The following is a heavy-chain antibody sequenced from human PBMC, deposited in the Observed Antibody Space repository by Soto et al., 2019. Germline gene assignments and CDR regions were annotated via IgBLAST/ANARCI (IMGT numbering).Heavy chain of an antibody. CDR1: GFSLSTSGVG. J-gene: IGHJ5*02. D-gene: IGHD3-22*01. CDR3: AHRRGYYDSSGYYRGHWFDP. CDR2: ISWDDDE. Sequence: QITLKESGPTLVKPTQTLTLTCTFSGFSLSTSGVGVGWIRQPPGKALEWLALISWDDDERYSPSLKSRLTITKDNSKNQVVLTVTNMDPVDTATYYCAHRRGYYDSSGYYRGHWFDPWGQGTLVTVSS. V-gene: IGHV2-5*02.